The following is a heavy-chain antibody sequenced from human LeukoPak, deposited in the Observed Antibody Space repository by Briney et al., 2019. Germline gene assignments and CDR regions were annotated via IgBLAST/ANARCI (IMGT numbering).Heavy chain of an antibody. CDR3: ATGGQKTEYYYCYYMDV. CDR2: INPNSGGT. CDR1: GYIFTGHY. V-gene: IGHV1-2*02. J-gene: IGHJ6*03. Sequence: GASVKVSCKASGYIFTGHYLHWVRQAPGQGLEWMGWINPNSGGTNYAQKFQGRVTMTRDTSISTAYMELSSLRSEDTAVYYCATGGQKTEYYYCYYMDVWGKGTTVTVSS.